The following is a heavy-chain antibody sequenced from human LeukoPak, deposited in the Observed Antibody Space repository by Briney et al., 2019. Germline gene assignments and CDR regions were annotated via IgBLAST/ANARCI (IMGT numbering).Heavy chain of an antibody. Sequence: ASVKVSCKASGYTFTNYNIAWVRRAPGRGLEWVGWISPYSGNTKYAQKFQGRVTMTTDTSTSTAYMELRSLTFDDTAIYYCARDGYFDYWGQGTLVTVSS. CDR3: ARDGYFDY. J-gene: IGHJ4*02. V-gene: IGHV1-18*01. CDR1: GYTFTNYN. CDR2: ISPYSGNT.